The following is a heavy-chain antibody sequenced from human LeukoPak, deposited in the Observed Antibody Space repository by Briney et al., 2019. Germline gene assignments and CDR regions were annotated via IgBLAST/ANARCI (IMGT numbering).Heavy chain of an antibody. CDR1: GGSISSYY. Sequence: SETLSLTCTVSGGSISSYYWSWIRQPPGKGLEWIGYIYYSGITNYNPSLKSRVTISVDTSKNQFSLKLTSVTAADTAVYYCARQNYDSSPYHYSYYMDVWGKGTTVTVSS. J-gene: IGHJ6*03. CDR3: ARQNYDSSPYHYSYYMDV. V-gene: IGHV4-59*01. D-gene: IGHD3-22*01. CDR2: IYYSGIT.